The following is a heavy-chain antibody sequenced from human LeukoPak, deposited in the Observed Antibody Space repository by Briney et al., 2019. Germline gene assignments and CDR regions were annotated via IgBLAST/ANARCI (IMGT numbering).Heavy chain of an antibody. CDR1: GFTFSSYW. CDR2: IKKDGSEK. CDR3: ARDPLTLYNYYMDV. J-gene: IGHJ6*03. Sequence: GGSLRLSCAASGFTFSSYWMTWVRQAPGKGPEWVAKIKKDGSEKYYVDSVKGRFTISRDNAKNSLYLQMNSLRVEDTAVYYCARDPLTLYNYYMDVWGKGTTVTVSS. V-gene: IGHV3-7*01. D-gene: IGHD3-9*01.